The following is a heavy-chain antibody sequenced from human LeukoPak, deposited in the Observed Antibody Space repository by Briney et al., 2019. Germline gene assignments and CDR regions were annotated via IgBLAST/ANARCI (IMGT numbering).Heavy chain of an antibody. Sequence: PGGSLRLSCAASGFTFSSYWMSWVRQAPGKGLEWVANIKQDGSEKYYVDSVKGRFTISRDNAKNSLYLQMNSLRAEDTAVYYCARCPTTIPELNAFAIWGQGTMVTVSS. D-gene: IGHD1-14*01. CDR2: IKQDGSEK. CDR1: GFTFSSYW. V-gene: IGHV3-7*01. J-gene: IGHJ3*02. CDR3: ARCPTTIPELNAFAI.